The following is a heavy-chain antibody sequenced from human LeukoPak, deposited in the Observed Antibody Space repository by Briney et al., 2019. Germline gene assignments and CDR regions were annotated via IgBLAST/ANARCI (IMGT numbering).Heavy chain of an antibody. D-gene: IGHD2-2*02. CDR2: IYPDDSDT. V-gene: IGHV5-51*01. Sequence: GESLKISCKGSGYTFSSFWIGWVRRMPGKGLAWMGIIYPDDSDTRYSPSFQGQVTISADKSISAAYLQWSSLKASDTAMYYRARGGGCRSIGCYSFSWFDPWGQGTLVTVSS. CDR3: ARGGGCRSIGCYSFSWFDP. CDR1: GYTFSSFW. J-gene: IGHJ5*02.